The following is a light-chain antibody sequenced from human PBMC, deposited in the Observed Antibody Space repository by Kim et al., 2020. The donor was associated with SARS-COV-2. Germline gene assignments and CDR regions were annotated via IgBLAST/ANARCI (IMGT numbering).Light chain of an antibody. Sequence: GQSITISCTGTSSDVGGYNYVSWYQQHPGKAPKLMIYDVSNRPSGVSNRFSGSKSGSTASLTISGLQAEDEADYYCSSYTGSSTPVFGGGTQLTVL. V-gene: IGLV2-14*03. CDR3: SSYTGSSTPV. J-gene: IGLJ2*01. CDR2: DVS. CDR1: SSDVGGYNY.